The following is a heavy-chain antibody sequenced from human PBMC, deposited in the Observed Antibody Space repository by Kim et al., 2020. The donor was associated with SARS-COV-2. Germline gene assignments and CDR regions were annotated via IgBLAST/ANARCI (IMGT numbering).Heavy chain of an antibody. J-gene: IGHJ4*02. Sequence: KGNTNYAQKCQGRVTMTTDTSTSTAYMELRSLRSDDTAVYYCARDWSGYWGQGTLVTVSS. CDR3: ARDWSGY. D-gene: IGHD3-10*01. CDR2: KGNT. V-gene: IGHV1-18*01.